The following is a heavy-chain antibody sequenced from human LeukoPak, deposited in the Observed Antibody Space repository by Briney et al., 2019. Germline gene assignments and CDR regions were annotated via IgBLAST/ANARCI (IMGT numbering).Heavy chain of an antibody. D-gene: IGHD6-19*01. CDR2: ISGSGGST. CDR1: GFTFSSYA. J-gene: IGHJ5*02. Sequence: GGSLRLSCAASGFTFSSYAMSWVRQAPGKGLEWVSAISGSGGSTYYADPVKGRFTISRDNSKNTLYLQMNSLRAEDTAVYYCAKDGRQWLDKYNWFDPWGQGTLVTVSS. V-gene: IGHV3-23*01. CDR3: AKDGRQWLDKYNWFDP.